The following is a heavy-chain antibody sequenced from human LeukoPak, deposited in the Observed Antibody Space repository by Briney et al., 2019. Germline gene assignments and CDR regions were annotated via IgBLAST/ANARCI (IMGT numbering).Heavy chain of an antibody. CDR3: ARELVGALH. J-gene: IGHJ4*02. V-gene: IGHV4-39*07. CDR2: IYYSGST. CDR1: GGSISSSSYY. Sequence: SETLSLTCTVPGGSISSSSYYRGWIRQPPGKGLEWIGSIYYSGSTYYNPSLKSRVTISVDTSKNQFSRKRSLLTAADTAWYCCARELVGALHWGQGTLVTVSS. D-gene: IGHD1-26*01.